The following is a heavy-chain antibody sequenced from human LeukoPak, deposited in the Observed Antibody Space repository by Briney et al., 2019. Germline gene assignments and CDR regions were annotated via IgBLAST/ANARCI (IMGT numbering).Heavy chain of an antibody. J-gene: IGHJ4*02. V-gene: IGHV4-39*01. D-gene: IGHD3-10*01. CDR2: IYYSGST. CDR1: GGSISSSSYY. Sequence: PSETLSLTCTVSGGSISSSSYYWGWIRQPPGKGLEWIGSIYYSGSTYYNPSLKSRVTISVDTSKNQFSLKLTSMTAADTAVYYCARAGAGGGSINDYWGQGTLVTVSS. CDR3: ARAGAGGGSINDY.